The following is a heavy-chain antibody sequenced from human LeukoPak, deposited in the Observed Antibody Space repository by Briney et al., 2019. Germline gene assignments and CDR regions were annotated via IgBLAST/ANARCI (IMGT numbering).Heavy chain of an antibody. CDR1: GFTFSSYA. V-gene: IGHV3-30*04. CDR2: IAYDGSDK. J-gene: IGHJ4*02. Sequence: GRSLRLSCAASGFTFSSYAMHWVRQAPGKGLEWVALIAYDGSDKYYADSVKGRFTISRDSSKNTLYLQVNSLRAEDTAVYYCGRGSGAYTAVTNFDYWGQGTLVTVSS. CDR3: GRGSGAYTAVTNFDY. D-gene: IGHD5-18*01.